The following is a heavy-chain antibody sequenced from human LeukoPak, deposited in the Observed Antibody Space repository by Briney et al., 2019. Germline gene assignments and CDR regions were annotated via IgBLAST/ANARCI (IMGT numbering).Heavy chain of an antibody. CDR2: VDSSGNA. D-gene: IGHD3-3*01. V-gene: IGHV4-39*01. CDR3: ARITDRTIFGEIMHGFDI. CDR1: GGSISTSGYY. J-gene: IGHJ3*02. Sequence: SETLSLTCTVSGGSISTSGYYWGWIRQPPGKGLEYFASVDSSGNAYYSPSLKSRGTISVDTSNNQFSLKLSSVTAADTAVYYCARITDRTIFGEIMHGFDIWGQGTPVTVSS.